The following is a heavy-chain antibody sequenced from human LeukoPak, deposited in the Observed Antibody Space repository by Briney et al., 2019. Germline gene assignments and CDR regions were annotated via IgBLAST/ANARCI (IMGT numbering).Heavy chain of an antibody. D-gene: IGHD4-17*01. V-gene: IGHV3-66*01. CDR2: IYSGGST. Sequence: GGSLRLSCAASGFTVSHNYMSWVRQAPGKGLEWISTIYSGGSTNYADSVKGRFTISRDHSKNTLYLQMNSLRVEDTAVYYCASDYGAATRNWFDPWGQGTLVTVSS. J-gene: IGHJ5*02. CDR3: ASDYGAATRNWFDP. CDR1: GFTVSHNY.